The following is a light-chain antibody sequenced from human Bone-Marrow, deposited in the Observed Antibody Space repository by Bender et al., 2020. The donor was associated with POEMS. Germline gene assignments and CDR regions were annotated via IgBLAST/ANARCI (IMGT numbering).Light chain of an antibody. Sequence: SVLTQPPSASGTPGQMVTISCSGSSSKFGSYPVNWYQQLPGAAPKLVIFNNSQRPSGVPDRFSGSNSGTSASLAISGLLSDDEADFYCATWDDSLNGWVFGGGTKLTVL. CDR3: ATWDDSLNGWV. V-gene: IGLV1-44*01. CDR1: SSKFGSYP. J-gene: IGLJ3*02. CDR2: NNS.